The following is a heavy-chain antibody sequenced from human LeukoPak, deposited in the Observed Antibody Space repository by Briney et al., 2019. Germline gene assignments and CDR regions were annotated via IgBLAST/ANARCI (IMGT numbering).Heavy chain of an antibody. D-gene: IGHD3-9*01. CDR3: AGDQLHYDILTGYYNVGYFDY. J-gene: IGHJ4*02. CDR1: GGSISSYY. V-gene: IGHV4-59*01. CDR2: IYYSGST. Sequence: SETLSLTCTVSGGSISSYYWSWIRQPPGKGLEWIGYIYYSGSTNYNPSLKSRVTISVDTSKNQFSLKLSSVTAADAAVYYCAGDQLHYDILTGYYNVGYFDYWGQGTLVTVSS.